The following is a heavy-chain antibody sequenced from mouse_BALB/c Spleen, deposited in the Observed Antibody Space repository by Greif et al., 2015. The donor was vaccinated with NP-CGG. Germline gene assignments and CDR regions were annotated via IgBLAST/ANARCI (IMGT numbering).Heavy chain of an antibody. V-gene: IGHV1-14*01. D-gene: IGHD2-4*01. CDR1: GYTFTSYV. CDR2: INPYNDGT. Sequence: VQLQQSGPELVKPGASVKMSCKASGYTFTSYVMHWVKQKPGQGLEWIGYINPYNDGTKYNEKFKGKATLTSDKSSSTAYTELSSLTSEDSAVYYCARPLYDFPYAMDYWGRGASVTVSS. CDR3: ARPLYDFPYAMDY. J-gene: IGHJ4*01.